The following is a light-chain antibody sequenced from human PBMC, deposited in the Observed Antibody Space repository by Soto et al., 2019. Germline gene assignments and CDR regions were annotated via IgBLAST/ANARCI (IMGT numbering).Light chain of an antibody. V-gene: IGLV2-8*01. J-gene: IGLJ1*01. CDR2: EVY. CDR3: SSFAGSNIL. Sequence: QSVLTQPPSASGSPGQSGTISCTGTSSDVGRYNLVSWYQQHPGKAPKLLIHEVYKRPSGVPDRFSGSKSGNTASLTVSGLQGEDEADYYCSSFAGSNILFGTGTKVTVL. CDR1: SSDVGRYNL.